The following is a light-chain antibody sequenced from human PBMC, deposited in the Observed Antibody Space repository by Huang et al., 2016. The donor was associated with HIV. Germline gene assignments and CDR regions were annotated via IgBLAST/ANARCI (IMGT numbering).Light chain of an antibody. V-gene: IGKV3-20*01. CDR3: QQFGSSPPYS. CDR1: QSVNNNY. J-gene: IGKJ2*03. CDR2: RAS. Sequence: EILLTQSTDTLSLSPGERATLSCRASQSVNNNYLAWYQQKPGQAPRLLLYRASTRATGIPDRFSGSGSGTDFTLTISRLEPDDFAVYYCQQFGSSPPYSFGQGTKLEIK.